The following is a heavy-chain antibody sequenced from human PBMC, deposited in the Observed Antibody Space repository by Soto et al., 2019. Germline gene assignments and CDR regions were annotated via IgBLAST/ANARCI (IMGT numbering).Heavy chain of an antibody. CDR2: ISAYNGNT. D-gene: IGHD4-4*01. Sequence: ASVNVSCKASGYTFTSYGISWVRQAPGQGLEWMGWISAYNGNTNYAQKLQGRVTITADESTSTAYMELSSLRSEDTAVYYCARRARVMTTVTYYYYYYGMDVWGQGTTVTVSS. J-gene: IGHJ6*02. CDR3: ARRARVMTTVTYYYYYYGMDV. V-gene: IGHV1-18*04. CDR1: GYTFTSYG.